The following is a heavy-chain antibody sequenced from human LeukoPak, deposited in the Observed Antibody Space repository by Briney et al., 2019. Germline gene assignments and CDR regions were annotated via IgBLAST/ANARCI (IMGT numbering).Heavy chain of an antibody. Sequence: SETLSLTCTVSGGSISSYYWSWIRQPPGKGLEWIGYIYYSGSTNYNPSLKSRVTLSVETSKNQFSLKLSSVTAADTAVYYCARGYCSGGSCYSYYYYNYMDVWGKGTTVTVSS. J-gene: IGHJ6*03. CDR3: ARGYCSGGSCYSYYYYNYMDV. CDR2: IYYSGST. V-gene: IGHV4-59*01. D-gene: IGHD2-15*01. CDR1: GGSISSYY.